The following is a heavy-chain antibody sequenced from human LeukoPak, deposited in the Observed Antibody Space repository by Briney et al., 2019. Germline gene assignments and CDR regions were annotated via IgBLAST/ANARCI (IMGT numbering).Heavy chain of an antibody. Sequence: SETLSLTCTVSGGSISSSYYWGWIRQPPGKGLEWIGSIYYSGSTYYNPSLKSRVTISVDTSKNQFSLKLSSVTAADTAVYYCARHSTIFGVVGGFDPWGQGTLVTVSS. V-gene: IGHV4-39*01. CDR3: ARHSTIFGVVGGFDP. D-gene: IGHD3-3*01. CDR1: GGSISSSYY. CDR2: IYYSGST. J-gene: IGHJ5*02.